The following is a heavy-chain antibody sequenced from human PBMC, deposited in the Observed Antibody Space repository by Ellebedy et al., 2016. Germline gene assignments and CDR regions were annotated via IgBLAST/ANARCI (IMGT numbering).Heavy chain of an antibody. CDR3: ARDHCSSASCYSDY. V-gene: IGHV1-18*01. D-gene: IGHD2-2*01. CDR2: ISTYNGNT. Sequence: ASVKVSXXASGYIFTSYGISWVRQAPGQGLEWMGWISTYNGNTNYAQKLQGRVTMTTDTSTSTAYMELRSLRSDDTAVYYCARDHCSSASCYSDYWGQGTLVTVSS. CDR1: GYIFTSYG. J-gene: IGHJ4*02.